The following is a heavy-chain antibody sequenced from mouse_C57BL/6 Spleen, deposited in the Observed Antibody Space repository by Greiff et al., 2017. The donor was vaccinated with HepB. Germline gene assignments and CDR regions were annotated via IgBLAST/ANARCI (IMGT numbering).Heavy chain of an antibody. J-gene: IGHJ2*01. D-gene: IGHD1-1*01. Sequence: QVQLKESGAELARPGASVKLSCKASGYTFTSYGISWVKQRTGQGLEWIGEIYPRSGNTYYNEKFKGKATLTADKSSSTAYMELRSLTSEDSAVYFCARRTTVVATPFDYWGQGTTLTVSS. V-gene: IGHV1-81*01. CDR2: IYPRSGNT. CDR3: ARRTTVVATPFDY. CDR1: GYTFTSYG.